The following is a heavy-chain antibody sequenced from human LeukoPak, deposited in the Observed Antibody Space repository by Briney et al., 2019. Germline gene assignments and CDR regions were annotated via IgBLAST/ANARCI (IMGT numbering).Heavy chain of an antibody. Sequence: SETLSLTCTVSGGSISSGGYYWSWIRQHPGKGLEWIGYIYYSGSTYYNPSLKSRVTISVDTSKNQFSLKLSSVTAADMAVYYCARVTTVTTFDYWGQGTLVTVSS. CDR2: IYYSGST. V-gene: IGHV4-31*03. J-gene: IGHJ4*02. CDR1: GGSISSGGYY. CDR3: ARVTTVTTFDY. D-gene: IGHD4-17*01.